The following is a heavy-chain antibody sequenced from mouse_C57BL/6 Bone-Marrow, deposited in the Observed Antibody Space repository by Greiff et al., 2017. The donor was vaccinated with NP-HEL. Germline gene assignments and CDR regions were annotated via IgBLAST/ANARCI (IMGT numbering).Heavy chain of an antibody. CDR2: ISSGSSTI. CDR1: GFTFSDYG. Sequence: EVKLVESGGGLVKPGGSLKLSCAASGFTFSDYGMHWVRQAPEKGLEWVAYISSGSSTIYYADTVKGRFTISTDNAKNTLFQQMTSLRSEDTAMYNCARNWVFGYWGQGTLVTGSA. D-gene: IGHD4-1*01. J-gene: IGHJ3*01. V-gene: IGHV5-17*01. CDR3: ARNWVFGY.